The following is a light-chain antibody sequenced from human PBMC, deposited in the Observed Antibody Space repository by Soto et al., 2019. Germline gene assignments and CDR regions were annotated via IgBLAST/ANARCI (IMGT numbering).Light chain of an antibody. CDR2: AAS. CDR1: RDISSS. J-gene: IGKJ2*01. CDR3: QKYNSAPNT. V-gene: IGKV1-27*01. Sequence: DVQMTQSPSSLSASVGDRVTITCRASRDISSSLAWYQQKPGKVPKLLIYAASTLLAGVQSRFSGSGSGTFFQLTINSLQPEDVATFYCQKYNSAPNTFGRGTRLEIK.